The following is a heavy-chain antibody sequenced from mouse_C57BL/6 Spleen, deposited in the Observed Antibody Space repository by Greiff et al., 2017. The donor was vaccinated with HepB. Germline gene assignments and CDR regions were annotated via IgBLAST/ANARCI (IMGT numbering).Heavy chain of an antibody. CDR3: ARSIYYYGAMDY. D-gene: IGHD1-1*01. Sequence: QVQLQQPGAELVMPGASVKLSCKASGYTFTSYWMHWVKQRPGQGLEWIGEIDPSDSYTNYNQKFKGKSTLTVDKSSSTAYMQLSSLTSEDSAVYYCARSIYYYGAMDYWGQGTSVTVSS. CDR1: GYTFTSYW. J-gene: IGHJ4*01. CDR2: IDPSDSYT. V-gene: IGHV1-69*01.